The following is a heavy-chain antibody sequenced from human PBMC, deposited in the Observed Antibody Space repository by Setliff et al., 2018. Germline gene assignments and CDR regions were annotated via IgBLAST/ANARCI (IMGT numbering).Heavy chain of an antibody. Sequence: SETLSLTCAVYSGSFSGYYWSWIRQPPGKGLEWIGEINHSGSTNYNPSLKSRVTISVDTSKNQFSLKLNSVTAADTAVYYCTRGDTSTFWDWGQGTLVTVSS. V-gene: IGHV4-34*01. CDR2: INHSGST. J-gene: IGHJ4*02. CDR3: TRGDTSTFWD. D-gene: IGHD3-16*01. CDR1: SGSFSGYY.